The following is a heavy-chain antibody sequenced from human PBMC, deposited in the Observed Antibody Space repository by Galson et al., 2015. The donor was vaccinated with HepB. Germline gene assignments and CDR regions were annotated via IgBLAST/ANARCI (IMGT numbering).Heavy chain of an antibody. Sequence: SLRLSCAASGFTFSDYYMSWIRQAPGKGLEWVSYISSSGSTIYYADSVKGRFTISRDNAKNSLYLQMNSLRAEDTAVYYCARVSIWGSYRPPFWGQGTLVTVSS. J-gene: IGHJ4*02. CDR2: ISSSGSTI. CDR3: ARVSIWGSYRPPF. D-gene: IGHD3-16*02. V-gene: IGHV3-11*01. CDR1: GFTFSDYY.